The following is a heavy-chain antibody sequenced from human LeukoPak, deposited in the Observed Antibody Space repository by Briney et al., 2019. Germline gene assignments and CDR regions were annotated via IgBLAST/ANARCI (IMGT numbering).Heavy chain of an antibody. D-gene: IGHD5-18*01. CDR1: GFTFSSYA. J-gene: IGHJ5*02. V-gene: IGHV3-30-3*01. Sequence: GGSLRLSCAASGFTFSSYAMHWVRQAPGKGLEWVALISSDESYRYYAASVKGRFTISRDNSKNTLDLQMNSLRAEDTAVYYCARDRRLEGYSYGFFSWFDPWGQGTLVTVSS. CDR2: ISSDESYR. CDR3: ARDRRLEGYSYGFFSWFDP.